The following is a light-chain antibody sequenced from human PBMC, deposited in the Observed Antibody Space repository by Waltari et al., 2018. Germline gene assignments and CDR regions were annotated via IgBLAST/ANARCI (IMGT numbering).Light chain of an antibody. J-gene: IGLJ1*01. V-gene: IGLV2-14*01. CDR2: EVS. Sequence: QSALTQPASVSGSPGQSITIPCTGTSSDVGGYNFFSCFQQHPDKAPRLMIYEVSNRPLGVSNRFSGSKSGNTASLTISGLQAEDEADYYCSLYTSSSTYVFGTGTKVTFL. CDR1: SSDVGGYNF. CDR3: SLYTSSSTYV.